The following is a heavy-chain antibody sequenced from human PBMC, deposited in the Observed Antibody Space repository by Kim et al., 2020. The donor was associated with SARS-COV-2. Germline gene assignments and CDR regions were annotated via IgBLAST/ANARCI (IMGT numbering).Heavy chain of an antibody. Sequence: ADSVKGRFTISRDNAKNSLYLQMNSLRAEDTAVYYCARDRVAAGNAFDIWGQGTMVTVSS. D-gene: IGHD6-13*01. V-gene: IGHV3-21*01. CDR3: ARDRVAAGNAFDI. J-gene: IGHJ3*02.